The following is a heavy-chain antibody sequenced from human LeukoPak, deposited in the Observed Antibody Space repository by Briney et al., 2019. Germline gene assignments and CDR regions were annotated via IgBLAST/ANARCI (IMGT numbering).Heavy chain of an antibody. CDR3: ARHLGRSGDY. CDR1: GGSISNTVYY. Sequence: SETLSLTCTVSGGSISNTVYYWGWIRQPPGKGLEWIGSIYYSGSTYYNPSLKSRVTISVDTSKNQFSLKLSFVTAADTAVYYCARHLGRSGDYWGQGALVTVSS. V-gene: IGHV4-39*01. D-gene: IGHD1-14*01. J-gene: IGHJ4*02. CDR2: IYYSGST.